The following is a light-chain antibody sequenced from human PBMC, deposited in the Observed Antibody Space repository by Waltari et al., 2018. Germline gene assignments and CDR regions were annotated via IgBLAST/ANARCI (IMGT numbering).Light chain of an antibody. CDR3: QSADVNYNFL. Sequence: VFTQPHSVSGSPGHTVTISCSRDSGSIASYYVQLYQQRPGSAPTTIIYRDNQRPSGVPDRFSGSIDSSSNSASLTISGLKSEDEADYYCQSADVNYNFLFGGGTRLTVL. V-gene: IGLV6-57*03. CDR2: RDN. J-gene: IGLJ2*01. CDR1: SGSIASYY.